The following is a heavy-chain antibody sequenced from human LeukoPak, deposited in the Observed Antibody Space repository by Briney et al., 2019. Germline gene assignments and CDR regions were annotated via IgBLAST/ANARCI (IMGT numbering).Heavy chain of an antibody. J-gene: IGHJ6*02. D-gene: IGHD3-10*01. CDR2: IYYSGST. CDR1: GGSISSYY. CDR3: ARGPLLLWFGELDSSYGMDV. Sequence: SETLSLTCTVSGGSISSYYWSWIRQPPGKGLEWIGYIYYSGSTNYNPFLKSRVTISVDTSKNQFSLKLSSVTAADTAVYYCARGPLLLWFGELDSSYGMDVWGQGTTVTVSS. V-gene: IGHV4-59*01.